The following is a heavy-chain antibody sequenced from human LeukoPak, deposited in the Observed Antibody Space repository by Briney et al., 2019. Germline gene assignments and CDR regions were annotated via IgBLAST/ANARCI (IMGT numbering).Heavy chain of an antibody. V-gene: IGHV1-69*04. D-gene: IGHD1-14*01. CDR1: RGTFSSYA. CDR3: ARSLPHGPPLLDY. CDR2: IIPILGIA. Sequence: ASVKVSCKASRGTFSSYAISWVRQAPGQGLEWMGRIIPILGIANYAQKLQGRVTITADKSTSTAYMELSSLRSEDTAVYYCARSLPHGPPLLDYWGQGTLVTVSS. J-gene: IGHJ4*02.